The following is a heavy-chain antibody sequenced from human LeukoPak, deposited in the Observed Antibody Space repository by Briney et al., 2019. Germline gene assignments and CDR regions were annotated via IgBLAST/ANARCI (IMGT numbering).Heavy chain of an antibody. D-gene: IGHD4-17*01. CDR3: ARTVTTNWFDP. CDR1: GYTFTAYY. J-gene: IGHJ5*02. V-gene: IGHV1-2*02. CDR2: INPNSGGT. Sequence: ASVKVSCKASGYTFTAYYIHWVRQAPGQGLEWMGWINPNSGGTNYAQKFQGRVTMTRDTSITTAYMELSRLRSDDTAVYYCARTVTTNWFDPWGQGTLVTVSS.